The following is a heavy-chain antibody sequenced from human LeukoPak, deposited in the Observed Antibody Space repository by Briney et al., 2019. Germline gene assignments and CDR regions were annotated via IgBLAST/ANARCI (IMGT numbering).Heavy chain of an antibody. CDR3: RGGIVVVPGQTDC. D-gene: IGHD2-2*01. CDR2: IKSKTDGGTT. J-gene: IGHJ4*02. V-gene: IGHV3-15*01. Sequence: GGPLRLSCAASGFTFRNAWMSWGRRAPGKGVEWGGRIKSKTDGGTTDYAATVEGRFTISRDDSKNTLYLQMNSLKTEDTAVYYCRGGIVVVPGQTDCWGQGTLVTVSS. CDR1: GFTFRNAW.